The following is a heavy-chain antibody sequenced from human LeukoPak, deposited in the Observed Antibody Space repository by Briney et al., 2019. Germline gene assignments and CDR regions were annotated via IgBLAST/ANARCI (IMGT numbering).Heavy chain of an antibody. Sequence: GGSLRLSCAASGFTFSSYAMHWVRQAPGKGLEWVAVISYDGSNKYYADSVKGRFTISRDNSKNTLYLQMNSLRAEDTAVYYCARHYDSSGYYFCYWGQGTLVTVSS. D-gene: IGHD3-22*01. CDR3: ARHYDSSGYYFCY. CDR1: GFTFSSYA. CDR2: ISYDGSNK. J-gene: IGHJ4*02. V-gene: IGHV3-30*04.